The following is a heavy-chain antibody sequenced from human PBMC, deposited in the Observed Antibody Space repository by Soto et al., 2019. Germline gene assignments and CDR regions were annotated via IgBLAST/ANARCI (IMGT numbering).Heavy chain of an antibody. V-gene: IGHV3-30*18. Sequence: GGSLRLSCAASGFTFSSYGMHWVRQAPGKGLEWVAVISYDGSNKYYADSVKGRFTISRDNSKNTLYLQMNSLRAEDTAVYYCAKVLRRYCTNGVCSEYWGQGTLVNVSS. CDR3: AKVLRRYCTNGVCSEY. D-gene: IGHD2-8*01. CDR1: GFTFSSYG. J-gene: IGHJ4*02. CDR2: ISYDGSNK.